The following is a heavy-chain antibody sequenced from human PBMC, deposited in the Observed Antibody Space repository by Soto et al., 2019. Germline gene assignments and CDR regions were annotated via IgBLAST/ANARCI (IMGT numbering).Heavy chain of an antibody. CDR3: AREPNYFDY. CDR1: GYTFTSYY. J-gene: IGHJ4*02. CDR2: INPSGGNT. Sequence: ASVKVSCKASGYTFTSYYMHWVRQAPGQGLEWMGIINPSGGNTKYAQKLQGRVTMTTDTSTSTAYMELRSLRSDDTAVYYCAREPNYFDYWGQGTLVTVSS. V-gene: IGHV1-46*01.